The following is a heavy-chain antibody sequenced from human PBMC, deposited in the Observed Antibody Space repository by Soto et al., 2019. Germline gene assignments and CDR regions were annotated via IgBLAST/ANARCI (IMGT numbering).Heavy chain of an antibody. CDR3: AKGGGYGHGH. CDR1: GYNFSAHY. CDR2: ISPRRGDH. D-gene: IGHD5-12*01. Sequence: QLVQSGAEVTKPGASVKVSCKTSGYNFSAHYIHWVRQPPGQGLEWMGWISPRRGDHHSADTFQERLPLTTDTASTTAFMHWRGLRVNDSAVYYFAKGGGYGHGHWGQGTPIIVSS. J-gene: IGHJ4*02. V-gene: IGHV1-2*02.